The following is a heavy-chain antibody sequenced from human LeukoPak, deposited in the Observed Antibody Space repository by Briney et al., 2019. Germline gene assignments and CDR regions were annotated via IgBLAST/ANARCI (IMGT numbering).Heavy chain of an antibody. D-gene: IGHD3-9*01. V-gene: IGHV1-69*04. CDR2: IIPILGIA. Sequence: GASVKVSCKASGYTFTSYGISWVRQAPGQGLEWMGRIIPILGIANYAQKFQGRVTITADKSTSTAYMELSSLRSEDTAVYYCASSTGYDILTGPFDYWGQGTLVTVSS. CDR3: ASSTGYDILTGPFDY. CDR1: GYTFTSYG. J-gene: IGHJ4*02.